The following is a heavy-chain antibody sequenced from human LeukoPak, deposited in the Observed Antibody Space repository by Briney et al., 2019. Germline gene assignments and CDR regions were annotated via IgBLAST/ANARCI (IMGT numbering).Heavy chain of an antibody. Sequence: GSLRLSCAASGFTFSNYWMYWVRQASGKGLVWVSQIISDGSRTYYADSVKGRFTISRDNTKNTLYLQMNSLRAEDTAVYYCVRDGDNLGRDFDYWGQGTLVAVSS. CDR2: IISDGSRT. CDR3: VRDGDNLGRDFDY. J-gene: IGHJ4*02. CDR1: GFTFSNYW. D-gene: IGHD4-17*01. V-gene: IGHV3-74*01.